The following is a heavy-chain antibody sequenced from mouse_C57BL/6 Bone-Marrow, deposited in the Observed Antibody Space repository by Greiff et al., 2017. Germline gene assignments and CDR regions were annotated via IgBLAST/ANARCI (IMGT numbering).Heavy chain of an antibody. J-gene: IGHJ4*01. V-gene: IGHV2-5*01. CDR2: IWRGGST. D-gene: IGHD1-1*01. CDR1: GFSLPSYG. Sequence: VMLVESGPGLVQPSQSLSITCTVSGFSLPSYGVQWVRQSPGKGLEWLGVIWRGGSTDYNAAFMSRLSITKDNSKSQVFFKMNSLQADDTAIYYCAKETVVASYYAMDYWGQGTSVTVSS. CDR3: AKETVVASYYAMDY.